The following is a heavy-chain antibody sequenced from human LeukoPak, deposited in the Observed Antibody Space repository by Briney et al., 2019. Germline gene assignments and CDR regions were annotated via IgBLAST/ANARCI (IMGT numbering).Heavy chain of an antibody. CDR3: ARQPQSQLRTSAHTYYYYYMDV. Sequence: GASVKVSCKASGGTFSSYAISWVRQAPGQGLEWMGGIIPIFGTANYAQKFQGRVTITADKSTSTAYMELSSLRSEDTAVYYCARQPQSQLRTSAHTYYYYYMDVWGKGTTVTVSS. D-gene: IGHD1-7*01. J-gene: IGHJ6*03. CDR1: GGTFSSYA. CDR2: IIPIFGTA. V-gene: IGHV1-69*06.